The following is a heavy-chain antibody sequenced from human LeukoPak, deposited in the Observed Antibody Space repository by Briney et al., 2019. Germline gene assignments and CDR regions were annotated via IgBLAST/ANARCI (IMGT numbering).Heavy chain of an antibody. CDR2: IYNSGNT. Sequence: KPSETLSLTCTVSGDSITRNYWSWIRQPAGKGLEWIGRIYNSGNTNYSPSFESRVTMSTDTSKNQFSLKLTSVTAADTAVYYCARGSFDSSGYYVFDYWGQGTLVTVSS. CDR3: ARGSFDSSGYYVFDY. J-gene: IGHJ4*02. D-gene: IGHD3-22*01. CDR1: GDSITRNY. V-gene: IGHV4-4*07.